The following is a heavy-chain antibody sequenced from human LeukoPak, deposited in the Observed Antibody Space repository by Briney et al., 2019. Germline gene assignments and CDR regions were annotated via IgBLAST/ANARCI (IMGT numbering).Heavy chain of an antibody. CDR1: GLSFSSVW. CDR2: ISGSGGST. V-gene: IGHV3-23*01. CDR3: AKDRLLTYDLNPGDFDY. D-gene: IGHD3-3*01. Sequence: GGSLRLSCAASGLSFSSVWMSWVRQAPGKGLEWVSAISGSGGSTYYADSVKGRFTISRDNSKNTLYLQMNSLRAEDTAVYYCAKDRLLTYDLNPGDFDYWGQGTLVTVSS. J-gene: IGHJ4*02.